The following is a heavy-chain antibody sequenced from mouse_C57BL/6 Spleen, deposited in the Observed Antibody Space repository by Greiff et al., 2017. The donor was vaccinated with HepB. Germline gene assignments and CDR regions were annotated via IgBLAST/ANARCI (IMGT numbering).Heavy chain of an antibody. V-gene: IGHV1-69*01. Sequence: VQLQQSGAELVMPGASVKLSCKASGYTFTSYWMHWVKQRPGQGLEWIGEIDPSDSYTNYNQKFKGKSTLTVDKSSSTAYMQLSSLTSEDSAVYYCARWVEVRQDMDYAMDYWGQGTSVTVSS. D-gene: IGHD2-14*01. CDR1: GYTFTSYW. CDR3: ARWVEVRQDMDYAMDY. CDR2: IDPSDSYT. J-gene: IGHJ4*01.